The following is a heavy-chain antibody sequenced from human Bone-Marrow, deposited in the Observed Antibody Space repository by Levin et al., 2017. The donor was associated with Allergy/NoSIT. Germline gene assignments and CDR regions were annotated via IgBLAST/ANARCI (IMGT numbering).Heavy chain of an antibody. D-gene: IGHD4-17*01. CDR1: GGSISSYY. Sequence: SQTLSLPCTVSGGSISSYYWSWLRQPPGKGLEWIGYIYYSGSTNYNPSLKSRVTISVDTSKNQFSLKLSSVTAADTAVYYCARDGAGIDYGDYVGWFDPWGQGTLVTVSS. V-gene: IGHV4-59*01. CDR2: IYYSGST. J-gene: IGHJ5*02. CDR3: ARDGAGIDYGDYVGWFDP.